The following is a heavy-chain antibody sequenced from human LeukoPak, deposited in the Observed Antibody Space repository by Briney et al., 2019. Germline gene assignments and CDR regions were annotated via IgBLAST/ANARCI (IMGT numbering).Heavy chain of an antibody. CDR3: AREGYYGSGSPPSLYFDY. Sequence: GGSLRLSCAASGFTVRNYVIHWVRQAPGKGLEWVAVTSSDLNVKLYADSVKGRFTISRDNSRSTLYLQMNSLRPEDTAIYYCAREGYYGSGSPPSLYFDYWGQGTLVTVSS. J-gene: IGHJ4*02. D-gene: IGHD3-10*01. CDR1: GFTVRNYV. V-gene: IGHV3-30-3*01. CDR2: TSSDLNVK.